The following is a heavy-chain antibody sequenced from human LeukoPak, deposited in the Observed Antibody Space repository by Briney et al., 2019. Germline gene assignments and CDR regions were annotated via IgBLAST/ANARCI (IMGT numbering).Heavy chain of an antibody. V-gene: IGHV3-21*01. CDR2: ISSSSSYI. CDR1: GFTFSTFT. CDR3: ARDPYSGRYGDYYYYYMDV. D-gene: IGHD1-26*01. J-gene: IGHJ6*03. Sequence: PGGSLRPSCVVSGFTFSTFTMNWVRQAPGKGLEWVSCISSSSSYIYYADSVKGRFTISRDNAKNSLYLQMNSLRAEDTAVYYCARDPYSGRYGDYYYYYMDVWGKGTTVTISS.